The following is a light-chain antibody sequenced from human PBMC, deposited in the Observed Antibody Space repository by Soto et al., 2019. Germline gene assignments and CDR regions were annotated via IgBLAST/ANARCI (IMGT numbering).Light chain of an antibody. Sequence: QSALTQPPSVSGAPGQRITVSCTWNNSNIGPGSVVHWYQFLPGTAPKLLISGNNIRPSGVPDRFSGSKSDTSASLAITGLQPEDEADYYCQSYDSSLGGFYVFGTGTKLTVL. CDR3: QSYDSSLGGFYV. V-gene: IGLV1-40*01. CDR1: NSNIGPGSV. CDR2: GNN. J-gene: IGLJ1*01.